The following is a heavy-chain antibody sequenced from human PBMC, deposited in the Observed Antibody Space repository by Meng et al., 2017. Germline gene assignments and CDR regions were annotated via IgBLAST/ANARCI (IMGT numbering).Heavy chain of an antibody. J-gene: IGHJ5*02. CDR3: ARGLAVAGTVFWFDP. V-gene: IGHV1-8*03. Sequence: QVQLVQSWAEVKKPGASVKVSCKASGSTFTSYDINWVRQATGQGLEWMGWMNPNSGNTGYAQKFQGRVTITRNTSISTAYMELSSLRSEDTAVYYCARGLAVAGTVFWFDPWGQGTLVTVSS. CDR2: MNPNSGNT. CDR1: GSTFTSYD. D-gene: IGHD6-19*01.